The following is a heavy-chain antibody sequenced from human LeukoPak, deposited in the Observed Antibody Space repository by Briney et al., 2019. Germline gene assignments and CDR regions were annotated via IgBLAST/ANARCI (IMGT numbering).Heavy chain of an antibody. D-gene: IGHD3-22*01. CDR3: ARGRYYYDSSGYPALGYFDY. V-gene: IGHV1-18*01. CDR2: ISAYNGNT. CDR1: GYTFTSYG. J-gene: IGHJ4*02. Sequence: ASVKVSCKASGYTFTSYGISWVRQAPGQGLEWMGWISAYNGNTNYAQKVQGRVTMTTDTSTSTAYMELRSLRSDDTAVYYCARGRYYYDSSGYPALGYFDYWGQGTLVTVSS.